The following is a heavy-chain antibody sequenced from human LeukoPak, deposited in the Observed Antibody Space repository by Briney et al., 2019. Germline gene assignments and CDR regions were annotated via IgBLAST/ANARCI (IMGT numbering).Heavy chain of an antibody. CDR3: GVVY. V-gene: IGHV3-33*03. CDR2: IWYDGSNK. CDR1: GITFSSYG. Sequence: PGRSLRLSCAASGITFSSYGMHWVRQAPGKGLEWVAVIWYDGSNKYYADSVKGRFTISRDNTKNLLYLEMSSLRAEDTAVYYCGVVYWGQGTLVTVSS. J-gene: IGHJ4*02.